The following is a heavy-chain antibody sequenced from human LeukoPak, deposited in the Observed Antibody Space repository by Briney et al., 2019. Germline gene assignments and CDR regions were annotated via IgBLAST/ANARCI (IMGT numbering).Heavy chain of an antibody. V-gene: IGHV3-21*01. CDR3: AREQVSSSSTIAY. J-gene: IGHJ4*02. D-gene: IGHD6-6*01. CDR2: ISSSSSYI. Sequence: PGGSLRLSCAASGFTFSSYSMNWVRQAPGKGLEWVSSISSSSSYIYYADSVKGRFTISRDNAKNSLYLQMNSLRAEDTAVYYWAREQVSSSSTIAYWGQGTLVTVCS. CDR1: GFTFSSYS.